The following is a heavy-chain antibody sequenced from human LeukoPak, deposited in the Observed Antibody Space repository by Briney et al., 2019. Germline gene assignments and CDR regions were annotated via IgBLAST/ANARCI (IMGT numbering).Heavy chain of an antibody. Sequence: SGGSLRLSCAASGFTFSSYAMNWIRQAPGKGLEWVSKISSSRGTMYYADSVKGRFTMSRDNAKNSLFLQMDSLRAEDTAIYYCARRFDLWGQGTLVTVSS. J-gene: IGHJ4*02. V-gene: IGHV3-48*04. CDR1: GFTFSSYA. CDR3: ARRFDL. CDR2: ISSSRGTM.